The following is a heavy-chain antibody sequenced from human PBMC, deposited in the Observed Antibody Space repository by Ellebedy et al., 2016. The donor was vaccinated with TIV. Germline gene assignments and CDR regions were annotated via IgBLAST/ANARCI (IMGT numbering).Heavy chain of an antibody. V-gene: IGHV1-2*02. CDR2: INPNGGDT. D-gene: IGHD3-3*01. CDR1: GYTFTGYY. Sequence: AASVKVSCKASGYTFTGYYLHWVRQAPGQGLEWMGWINPNGGDTKYAQKFQGRVTMTRDASITTAYMELRRLRSDDTAVYYCAKPIYGGDFEYWGQGTLVTVSS. J-gene: IGHJ4*02. CDR3: AKPIYGGDFEY.